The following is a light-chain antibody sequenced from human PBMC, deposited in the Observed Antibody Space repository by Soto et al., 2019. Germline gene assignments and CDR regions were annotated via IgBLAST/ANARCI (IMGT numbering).Light chain of an antibody. CDR2: VNSDGSH. V-gene: IGLV4-69*01. J-gene: IGLJ3*02. CDR3: QTWGTGIRV. CDR1: SGHSSYA. Sequence: QSVLTQLPSASASLGASVKLTCTLSSGHSSYAIAWHQQQPEKGPRYLMNVNSDGSHSKGDGIPDRFSGSSSGAERYLTISGLQSEDEADYYWQTWGTGIRVFGRGTKLTVL.